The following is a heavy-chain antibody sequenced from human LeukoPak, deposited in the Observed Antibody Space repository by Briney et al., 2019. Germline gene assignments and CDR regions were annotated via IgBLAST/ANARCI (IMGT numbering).Heavy chain of an antibody. CDR3: ARVTNGGYDY. D-gene: IGHD3-16*01. J-gene: IGHJ4*02. CDR1: GFTFSSYW. V-gene: IGHV3-74*01. CDR2: INSDGSST. Sequence: GESLKISCAASGFTFSSYWMHWVRQAPGKGLAWVSHINSDGSSTRYADSVKGRFTISRDNAKNTLYLQVNSLRAEDTAVYYCARVTNGGYDYWGQGTLVTVSS.